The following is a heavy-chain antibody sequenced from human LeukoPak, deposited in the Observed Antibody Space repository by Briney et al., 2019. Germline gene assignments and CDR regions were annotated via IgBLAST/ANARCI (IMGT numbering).Heavy chain of an antibody. J-gene: IGHJ4*02. CDR1: GGSFSGYY. Sequence: SETLSLTCAVYGGSFSGYYWSWIRQPPGKGLEWIGEINHSGSTNYNPSLKSRVTTSVDTSKNQFSLKLSSVTAADTAVYYCARDRYNSDSSGYYMWYFDYWGQGTLVTVSS. CDR3: ARDRYNSDSSGYYMWYFDY. V-gene: IGHV4-34*01. D-gene: IGHD3-22*01. CDR2: INHSGST.